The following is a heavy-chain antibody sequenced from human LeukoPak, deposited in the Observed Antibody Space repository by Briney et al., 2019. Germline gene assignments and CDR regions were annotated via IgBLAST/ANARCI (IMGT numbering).Heavy chain of an antibody. V-gene: IGHV4-39*01. CDR3: ARHPHQITMVRGVIWKGGIAAHNWFDP. D-gene: IGHD3-10*01. CDR1: GASVSGSAYY. J-gene: IGHJ5*02. Sequence: ETLSLTCTVSGASVSGSAYYWGWIRQPPGKGLEWIGNIYYSGSTYYNESLESRVTISIDTSKNQFSLKLSSVTAADTAVYYCARHPHQITMVRGVIWKGGIAAHNWFDPWGQGTLVTVSS. CDR2: IYYSGST.